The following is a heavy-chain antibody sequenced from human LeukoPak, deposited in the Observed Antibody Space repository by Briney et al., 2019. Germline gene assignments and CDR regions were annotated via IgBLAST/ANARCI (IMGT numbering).Heavy chain of an antibody. Sequence: PGGSLRLSCAASGFTVSSNYMSWVRQAPGKGLEWVSVIYSGGSTYYADSVKDRFTISRDNSKNTLYLQMNSLRAEDTAVYYCARDRSSVWGLGYWGQGTLVTVSS. CDR2: IYSGGST. J-gene: IGHJ4*02. D-gene: IGHD6-19*01. V-gene: IGHV3-53*01. CDR1: GFTVSSNY. CDR3: ARDRSSVWGLGY.